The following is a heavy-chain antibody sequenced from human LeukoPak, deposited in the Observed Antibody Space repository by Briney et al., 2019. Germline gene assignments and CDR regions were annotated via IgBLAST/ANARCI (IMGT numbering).Heavy chain of an antibody. CDR1: GGSISSYY. CDR3: ARHAATVSYYFDY. J-gene: IGHJ4*02. D-gene: IGHD4-17*01. CDR2: IYYSGST. V-gene: IGHV4-59*08. Sequence: SEPVSLTCTVSGGSISSYYWSWIRQPPGKGLEWIGYIYYSGSTNYNPSLKSRVTISVDTSKNQFSLELSSVTAADTAVYYCARHAATVSYYFDYWGQGTVVAGSS.